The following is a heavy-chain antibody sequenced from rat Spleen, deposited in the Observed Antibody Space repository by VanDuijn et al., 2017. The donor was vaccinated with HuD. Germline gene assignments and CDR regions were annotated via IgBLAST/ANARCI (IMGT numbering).Heavy chain of an antibody. CDR2: ISYDGSIT. CDR1: GFTFSDYN. CDR3: TRGGYFRY. J-gene: IGHJ2*01. Sequence: EVQLVESGGGLVQPGRSLTLSYAASGFTFSDYNMAWVRQASKKGLEWVATISYDGSITYYPDSVKGRFTISRDTAQNILYLQMNSPRSEDTATDYCTRGGYFRYWGQGVMVTVSS. D-gene: IGHD2-5*01. V-gene: IGHV5-7*01.